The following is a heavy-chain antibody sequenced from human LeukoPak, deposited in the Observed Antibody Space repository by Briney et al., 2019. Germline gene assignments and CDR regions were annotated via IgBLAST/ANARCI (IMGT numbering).Heavy chain of an antibody. Sequence: PSETLSLTCTVSGGSISSYFWSWIRQPPGKGLEWIGYIYYSGSTNYNPSLKSRVTISVDTSKNQFSLKLSSVTAADTAVYYCARVDYRVGFDYWGQGTLVTVSS. CDR1: GGSISSYF. CDR3: ARVDYRVGFDY. V-gene: IGHV4-59*01. CDR2: IYYSGST. J-gene: IGHJ4*02. D-gene: IGHD4-11*01.